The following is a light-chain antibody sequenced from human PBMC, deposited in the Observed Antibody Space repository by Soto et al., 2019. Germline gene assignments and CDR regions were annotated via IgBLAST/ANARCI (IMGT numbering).Light chain of an antibody. V-gene: IGLV2-14*01. CDR1: GSDIGGYKY. CDR3: SSFSSSTTLYV. J-gene: IGLJ1*01. Sequence: QSVLTQPASVSGSPGQSITISCTGTGSDIGGYKYVSWYQQYPGKAPKLMIYEGSKRPSGVSNRFSGSKSGNTASLTISGLQAEDGADYYCSSFSSSTTLYVFGTGTKVTVL. CDR2: EGS.